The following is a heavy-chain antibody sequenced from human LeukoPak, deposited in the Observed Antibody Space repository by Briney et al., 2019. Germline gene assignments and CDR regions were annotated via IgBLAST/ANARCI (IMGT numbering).Heavy chain of an antibody. CDR3: AKGGLVHRFDP. CDR2: ISGSGDNT. Sequence: HPGGSLRLSCAASGFTFSSYAMSWVRQAPGKGLEWVSGISGSGDNTYYADSVKGRFTISRDNSKNTLYLQMNSLRADDTAVYYCAKGGLVHRFDPWGQGMLVTVSS. V-gene: IGHV3-23*01. J-gene: IGHJ5*02. CDR1: GFTFSSYA.